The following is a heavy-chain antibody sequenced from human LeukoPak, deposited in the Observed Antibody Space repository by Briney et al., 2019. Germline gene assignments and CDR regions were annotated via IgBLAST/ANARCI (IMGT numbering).Heavy chain of an antibody. Sequence: GGSLRLSCAASGFTVSSNYMSWVRQAPGKGLEWVSVIYSGGSTYYADSVKGRFTISRDNSKNTLYLQMNSLRAEATAVYYCAIQRWSQGGYYFHYWGQGTLVTVSS. CDR2: IYSGGST. CDR3: AIQRWSQGGYYFHY. J-gene: IGHJ4*02. CDR1: GFTVSSNY. D-gene: IGHD5-18*01. V-gene: IGHV3-53*01.